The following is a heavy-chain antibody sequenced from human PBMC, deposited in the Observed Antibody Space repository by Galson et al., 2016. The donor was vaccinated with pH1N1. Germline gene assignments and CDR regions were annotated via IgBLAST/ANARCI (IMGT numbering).Heavy chain of an antibody. D-gene: IGHD2/OR15-2a*01. CDR3: ARHGAGEYSDWFDP. CDR2: IYYSGST. Sequence: SETLSLTCTVSGGSISSSSYYWGWIRQPPGKGLEWIRRIYYSGSTYYNPSLKSRVTISVDTSKNQFSLKLSSVTAADTAVYYCARHGAGEYSDWFDPWGQGTLVTVSS. CDR1: GGSISSSSYY. V-gene: IGHV4-39*01. J-gene: IGHJ5*02.